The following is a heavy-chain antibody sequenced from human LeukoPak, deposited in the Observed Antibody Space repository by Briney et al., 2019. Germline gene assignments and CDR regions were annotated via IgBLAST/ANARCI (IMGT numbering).Heavy chain of an antibody. J-gene: IGHJ4*02. D-gene: IGHD3-10*01. CDR1: SYSISSGYY. CDR3: AKESKYYYGPPIDY. Sequence: SETLSLTCTVSSYSISSGYYWGWIRQPPGKGLEWIGSIYHSGSTYYNPSLKSRVTISVDTSKNQFSLKLSSVTAADTAVYYCAKESKYYYGPPIDYWGQGTLVTVSS. CDR2: IYHSGST. V-gene: IGHV4-38-2*02.